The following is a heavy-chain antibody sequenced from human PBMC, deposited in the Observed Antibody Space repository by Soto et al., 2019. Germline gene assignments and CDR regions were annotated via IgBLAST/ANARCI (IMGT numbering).Heavy chain of an antibody. J-gene: IGHJ4*02. CDR2: IFANDEK. Sequence: QLTLKESGPVLVKPTETLTLTCTVSGFSLSNARMGVSWIRQPPGKALEWLAHIFANDEKSYSTSLKSRPTTSKDTSKSQVVLTMTNIAPVDTATYYCERISGYVPYYFDYWVQGTLVTVSS. V-gene: IGHV2-26*01. CDR3: ERISGYVPYYFDY. D-gene: IGHD3-22*01. CDR1: GFSLSNARMG.